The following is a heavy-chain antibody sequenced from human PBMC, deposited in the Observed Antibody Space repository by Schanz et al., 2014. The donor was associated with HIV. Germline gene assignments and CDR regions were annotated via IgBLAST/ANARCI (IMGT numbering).Heavy chain of an antibody. CDR3: ARGRYSGSYYNY. J-gene: IGHJ4*02. V-gene: IGHV1-69*01. CDR2: IIPIFGTS. Sequence: QVQLVQSGAEVKKPGSSVKVSCKASGDTFSNYAINWVRQAPGQGLEWMGGIIPIFGTSNYAQKFQGRVTITADESTSTAYMELSSLRSEDTAVYYCARGRYSGSYYNYWGQGTLVTVSS. CDR1: GDTFSNYA. D-gene: IGHD1-26*01.